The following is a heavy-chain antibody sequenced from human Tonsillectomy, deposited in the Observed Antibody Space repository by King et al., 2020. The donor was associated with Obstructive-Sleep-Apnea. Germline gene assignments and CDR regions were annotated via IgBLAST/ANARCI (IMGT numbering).Heavy chain of an antibody. J-gene: IGHJ4*02. Sequence: VQLVQSGAEVRKPGESLKISCKGSGYTFTSYLIAWVRQMPGKGLEWMGIIYPGDSRSRFSPSFEGQITISADKSISTAYLQWSSLKASDTAMYYCARLGGDTAMVMVPLDSWGQGTLVTVST. CDR1: GYTFTSYL. V-gene: IGHV5-51*01. CDR2: IYPGDSRS. D-gene: IGHD5-18*01. CDR3: ARLGGDTAMVMVPLDS.